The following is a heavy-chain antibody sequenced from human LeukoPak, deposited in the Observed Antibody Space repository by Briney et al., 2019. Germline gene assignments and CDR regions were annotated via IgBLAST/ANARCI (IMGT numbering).Heavy chain of an antibody. V-gene: IGHV3-23*01. J-gene: IGHJ4*02. Sequence: PGGSLRLSCAASGFTFSSYAMSWVRQAPGKGLEWVSGITGSGANTYYADSVKGRFTISRDNSKNTLYLQMNSLRAEDTAVYYCAKFPTVTTPGYWGQGTLVTVSS. CDR3: AKFPTVTTPGY. CDR1: GFTFSSYA. D-gene: IGHD4-17*01. CDR2: ITGSGANT.